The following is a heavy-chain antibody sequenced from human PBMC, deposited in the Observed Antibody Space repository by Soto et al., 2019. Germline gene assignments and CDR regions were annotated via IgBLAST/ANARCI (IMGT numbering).Heavy chain of an antibody. Sequence: PGGSLRLSCAASGLSVDDYAMHWVRQAPGKGLEWVSGISANGDNVDYADSVKGRFTVSRDNAKNSLFLQMNSLRPEDTALYYCAKDMKWGGMTTIHYFDSWGQGTQVTVSS. D-gene: IGHD4-17*01. V-gene: IGHV3-9*01. CDR1: GLSVDDYA. CDR2: ISANGDNV. J-gene: IGHJ4*02. CDR3: AKDMKWGGMTTIHYFDS.